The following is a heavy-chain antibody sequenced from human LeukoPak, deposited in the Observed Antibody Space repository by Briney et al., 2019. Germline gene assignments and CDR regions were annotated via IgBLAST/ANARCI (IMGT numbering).Heavy chain of an antibody. J-gene: IGHJ4*02. D-gene: IGHD4-17*01. CDR3: AKDDGDYAQGYYFDY. Sequence: GVSLRLSCAASVFTFSTYSMSWVRQAPGKGLEWVSAISGSSPNTYYAASVKGRFTISRDNSKNTLYLQMNSLRAEDTAMYYCAKDDGDYAQGYYFDYWGQGTLVTVSS. CDR1: VFTFSTYS. CDR2: ISGSSPNT. V-gene: IGHV3-23*01.